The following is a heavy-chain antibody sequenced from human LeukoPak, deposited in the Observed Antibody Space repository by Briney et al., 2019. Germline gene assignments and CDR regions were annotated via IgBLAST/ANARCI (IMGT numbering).Heavy chain of an antibody. J-gene: IGHJ4*02. CDR3: ARDPYSPDFDY. Sequence: GGSLRLSCAPSGFSFSSYSMNWVRLAPGKGLEWVSSISSSSSYIYYADSVKGRFTISRDNAKNSLYLQMNSLRAEDTAVYYCARDPYSPDFDYWGQGTLVTVSS. CDR2: ISSSSSYI. CDR1: GFSFSSYS. V-gene: IGHV3-21*01. D-gene: IGHD4-11*01.